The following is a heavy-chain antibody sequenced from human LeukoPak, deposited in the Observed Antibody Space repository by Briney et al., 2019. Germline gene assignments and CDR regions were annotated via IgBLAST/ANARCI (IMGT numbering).Heavy chain of an antibody. D-gene: IGHD6-19*01. CDR2: INHSGST. J-gene: IGHJ4*02. CDR3: ARDTPVAGDETFDY. Sequence: SETLSLTCAVYGGSFSGYYWSWIRQPPGKGLEWIGEINHSGSTNYNPSLKSRVTISVDTSKNQFSLKLSSVTAADTAVYYCARDTPVAGDETFDYWGQGTLVTVSS. CDR1: GGSFSGYY. V-gene: IGHV4-34*01.